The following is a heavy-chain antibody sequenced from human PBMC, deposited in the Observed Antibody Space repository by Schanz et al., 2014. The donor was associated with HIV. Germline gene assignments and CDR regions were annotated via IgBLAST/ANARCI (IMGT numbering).Heavy chain of an antibody. D-gene: IGHD3-3*01. J-gene: IGHJ4*03. CDR1: GFTFSDHY. Sequence: VQLLESGGDLVQPGGSLRLSCAASGFTFSDHYISWIRLVPGKGLEWVSFISGSSDAVFYADSVKGRFTVSRDNTKNLLFLQMNSLSAADTAVYFCARARFGDWGQGTLVTVSS. CDR2: ISGSSDAV. CDR3: ARARFGD. V-gene: IGHV3-11*01.